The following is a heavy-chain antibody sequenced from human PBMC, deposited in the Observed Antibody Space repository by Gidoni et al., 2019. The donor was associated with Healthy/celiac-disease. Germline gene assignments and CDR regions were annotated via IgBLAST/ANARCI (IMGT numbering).Heavy chain of an antibody. J-gene: IGHJ4*02. CDR3: ARDGIHDSSGYSFDY. V-gene: IGHV3-30-3*01. CDR2: ISYDGSNK. D-gene: IGHD3-22*01. CDR1: GFTFSSYA. Sequence: QVQLVESGGGVVQPGRSLRLSCADSGFTFSSYAMHWVRQAPGKGLEWVAVISYDGSNKYYADSVKGRFTISRDNSKNTLYLQMNSLRAEDTAVYYCARDGIHDSSGYSFDYWGQGTLVTVSS.